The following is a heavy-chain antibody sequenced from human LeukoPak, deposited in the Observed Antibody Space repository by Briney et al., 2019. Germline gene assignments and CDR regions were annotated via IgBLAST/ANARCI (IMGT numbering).Heavy chain of an antibody. CDR1: GYTFTSYG. CDR2: ISAYNGNT. Sequence: GASVKVSCKASGYTFTSYGISWVRQAPGQGLEWMGWISAYNGNTNYAQKLQGRVTITADKSTSTAYMELSSLRSEDTAVYYCATGSSGWYQALDYWGQGTLVTVSS. V-gene: IGHV1-18*01. CDR3: ATGSSGWYQALDY. D-gene: IGHD6-19*01. J-gene: IGHJ4*02.